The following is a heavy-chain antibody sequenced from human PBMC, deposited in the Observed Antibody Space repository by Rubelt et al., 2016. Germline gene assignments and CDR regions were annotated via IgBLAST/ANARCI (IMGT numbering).Heavy chain of an antibody. J-gene: IGHJ5*02. CDR3: ARGSGNSEAFDP. V-gene: IGHV3-74*01. CDR1: GFTFSRYW. D-gene: IGHD4-23*01. CDR2: INSDGSST. Sequence: EVQLVESGGGLVQPGGSLRLSCAASGFTFSRYWMHWVRQAPGKGLVWVSRINSDGSSTSYADSVKGRFTISRDNARNTLYLQLTSLRAEDTAVYYCARGSGNSEAFDPWGQGTLVTVSS.